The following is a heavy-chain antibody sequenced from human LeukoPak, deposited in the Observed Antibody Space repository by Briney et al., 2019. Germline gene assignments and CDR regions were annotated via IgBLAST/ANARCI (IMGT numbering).Heavy chain of an antibody. V-gene: IGHV1-8*02. D-gene: IGHD1-26*01. J-gene: IGHJ6*02. Sequence: ASVKVSCKASGYTFTSYGISWVRQAPGQGLEWMGWMNPNSGNTGYAQKFQGRVTMTRNTSISTAYMELSSLRSEDTAVYYCARYGSGRDYYYGMDVWGQGTTVTVSS. CDR1: GYTFTSYG. CDR2: MNPNSGNT. CDR3: ARYGSGRDYYYGMDV.